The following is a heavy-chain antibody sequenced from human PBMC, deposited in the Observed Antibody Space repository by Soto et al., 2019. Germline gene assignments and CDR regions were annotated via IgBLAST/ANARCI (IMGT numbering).Heavy chain of an antibody. CDR3: ARDPPRRATTVTTPRIGYYFDY. Sequence: GGSLRLSCAASGFTFSDYYMSWIRQAPGKGLEWVSYISSSGSTIYYADSVKGRFTISRDNAKNSLYLQMNSLRAEDTAVYYCARDPPRRATTVTTPRIGYYFDYWGQGTLVTVSS. D-gene: IGHD4-17*01. CDR1: GFTFSDYY. V-gene: IGHV3-11*01. J-gene: IGHJ4*02. CDR2: ISSSGSTI.